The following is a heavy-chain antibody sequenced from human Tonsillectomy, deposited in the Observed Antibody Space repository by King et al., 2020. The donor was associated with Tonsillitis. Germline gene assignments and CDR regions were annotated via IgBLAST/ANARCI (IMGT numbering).Heavy chain of an antibody. D-gene: IGHD3-22*01. CDR2: IIPPFGTA. V-gene: IGHV1-69*12. Sequence: QLVQSGAEVKKPGSSVKVSCKASGGAFSKYAISWVRQAPGQRLEWMGGIIPPFGTAEYALRFQGRVTITADESTSTAYMEPSSLRSEDSAVYYCARAHSSGYWAYNYYMDVWGKGTTVTVSS. CDR3: ARAHSSGYWAYNYYMDV. J-gene: IGHJ6*03. CDR1: GGAFSKYA.